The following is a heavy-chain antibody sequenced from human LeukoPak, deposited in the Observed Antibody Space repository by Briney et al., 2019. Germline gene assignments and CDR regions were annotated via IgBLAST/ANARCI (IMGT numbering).Heavy chain of an antibody. V-gene: IGHV5-51*01. J-gene: IGHJ4*02. CDR2: IYPGDSDT. CDR3: ARRVKAATTGPFDY. D-gene: IGHD1-26*01. CDR1: GYNFTSYW. Sequence: GESLKISCKGSGYNFTSYWIGWVRQMPGKGLEWMGIIYPGDSDTRYSPSFQGQVTVSADKSTSTAYLQWSTLKASDTAMYYCARRVKAATTGPFDYWGQGALVTVSS.